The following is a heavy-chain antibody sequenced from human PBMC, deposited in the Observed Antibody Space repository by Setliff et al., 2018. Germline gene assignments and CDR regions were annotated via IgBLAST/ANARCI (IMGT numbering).Heavy chain of an antibody. D-gene: IGHD3-10*01. CDR1: GGSFSGYY. CDR2: IIHSGST. V-gene: IGHV4-34*12. Sequence: SETLSLTCAVYGGSFSGYYWSWIRQPPGKRLEWIGEIIHSGSTNYNPSLKSRFTISMDTSKNQFSLKVSSVTAADTAVYYCSRHGSGTYSPFYFDYWGQGTLVTVSS. CDR3: SRHGSGTYSPFYFDY. J-gene: IGHJ4*02.